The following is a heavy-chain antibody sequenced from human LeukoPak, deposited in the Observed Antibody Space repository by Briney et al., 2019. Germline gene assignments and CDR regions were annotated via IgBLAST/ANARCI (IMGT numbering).Heavy chain of an antibody. CDR1: GGSFSGYY. Sequence: SETLSLTCAVYGGSFSGYYWSWIRHPPGKGLEWIGEINHSGSTNYNPSRKSRVTISVDTSKNQFSLKLSSVTAADTAVYYCARGGEQQLVRVDYWGQGTLVTVSS. CDR2: INHSGST. J-gene: IGHJ4*02. V-gene: IGHV4-34*01. CDR3: ARGGEQQLVRVDY. D-gene: IGHD6-13*01.